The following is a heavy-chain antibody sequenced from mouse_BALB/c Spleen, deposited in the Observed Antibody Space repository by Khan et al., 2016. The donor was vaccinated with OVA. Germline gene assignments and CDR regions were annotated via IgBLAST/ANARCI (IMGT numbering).Heavy chain of an antibody. V-gene: IGHV3-2*02. CDR2: ISYSGRT. CDR3: ARSVTITTVVATDFDY. Sequence: EVQLQESGPGLVKPSQSLSLTCTVTGYSITSDYAWNWIRQFPGNNLEWMGYISYSGRTSYNPSLKSRISITRDTSQNQFFLQLNSVTTEDTATYYCARSVTITTVVATDFDYWGQGTTLTVSS. CDR1: GYSITSDYA. D-gene: IGHD1-1*01. J-gene: IGHJ2*01.